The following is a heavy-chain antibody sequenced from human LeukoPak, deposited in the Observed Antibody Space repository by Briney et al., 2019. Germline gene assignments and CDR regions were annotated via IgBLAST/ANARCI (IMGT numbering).Heavy chain of an antibody. V-gene: IGHV4-59*01. J-gene: IGHJ6*02. Sequence: PSETLSLTCTVSGGSISSYYWSWIRQPPGKGLEWIGYIYYSGSTNYNPSLKSRVTISVDTPKNQFSLNLSSVTAAHTAVYYCARWFASYMDVWGQGTKVTVSS. CDR2: IYYSGST. CDR1: GGSISSYY. CDR3: ARWFASYMDV. D-gene: IGHD3-10*01.